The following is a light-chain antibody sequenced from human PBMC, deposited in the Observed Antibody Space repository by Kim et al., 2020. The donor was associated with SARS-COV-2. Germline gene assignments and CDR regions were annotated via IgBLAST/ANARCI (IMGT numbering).Light chain of an antibody. CDR2: GKN. CDR1: SLRSYY. Sequence: SSELTQDPAVSVALGQTVRITCQGDSLRSYYVSWYQQKPGQAPVLVIYGKNNRPSGIPDRFSGSSSGNTASLTITGAQAEDEADYYCNSRDSSGNLPVVF. V-gene: IGLV3-19*01. J-gene: IGLJ1*01. CDR3: NSRDSSGNLPVV.